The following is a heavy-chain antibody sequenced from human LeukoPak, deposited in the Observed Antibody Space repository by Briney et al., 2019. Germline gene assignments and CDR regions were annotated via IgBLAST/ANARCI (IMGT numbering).Heavy chain of an antibody. CDR3: VPPHPAGDYFDY. J-gene: IGHJ4*02. D-gene: IGHD6-19*01. CDR1: GFTFSSYA. CDR2: ISYDGSNK. V-gene: IGHV3-30-3*01. Sequence: PGRSLRLSCAASGFTFSSYAMHWVRQAPGKGLEWVAVISYDGSNKYYADSVKGRFTISRDNSKNTLYLQMNSLRAEDTAVYYCVPPHPAGDYFDYWGQGTLVTVSS.